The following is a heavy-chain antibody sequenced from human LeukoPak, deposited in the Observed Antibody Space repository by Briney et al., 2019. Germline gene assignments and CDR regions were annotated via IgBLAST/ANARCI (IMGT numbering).Heavy chain of an antibody. CDR1: GYTFTGYY. J-gene: IGHJ5*02. CDR2: INPNSGGT. CDR3: ARDHDRDYYGSGYNWFDP. Sequence: AASVKVSCKASGYTFTGYYMHWVRQAPGQGLEWMGWINPNSGGTNYAQKFQGWVTMTRDTSISTAYMELSRLRSDDTAVYYCARDHDRDYYGSGYNWFDPWGQGTLVTVSS. V-gene: IGHV1-2*04. D-gene: IGHD3-10*01.